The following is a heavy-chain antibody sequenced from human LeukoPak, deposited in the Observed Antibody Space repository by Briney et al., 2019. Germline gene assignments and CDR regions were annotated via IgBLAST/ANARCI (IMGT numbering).Heavy chain of an antibody. CDR1: GGSVSSGSYY. D-gene: IGHD2-15*01. CDR3: ARGNYCSGGSCYWFDP. CDR2: IYYSGST. Sequence: SETLSLTCTVSGGSVSSGSYYWSWIRQPPGKGLEWIGYIYYSGSTNYNPSLKSRVTISVDTSKNQFSLKLSSVTAADTVVYYCARGNYCSGGSCYWFDPWGQGTLVTVSS. V-gene: IGHV4-61*01. J-gene: IGHJ5*02.